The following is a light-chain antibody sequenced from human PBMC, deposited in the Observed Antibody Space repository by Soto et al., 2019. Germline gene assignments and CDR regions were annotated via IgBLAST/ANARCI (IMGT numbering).Light chain of an antibody. CDR2: LGS. J-gene: IGKJ5*01. CDR1: QSLTHSSGYNY. Sequence: EIVLTQSPLSLSVSPGEPASISCRSSQSLTHSSGYNYLDWYLLKSGQPPQQVIYLGSNRGSGVPDRFSGSGSGTHFTLTISRVETEDAGVYFCMQPLQTLITFGQGTRLEIQ. V-gene: IGKV2-28*01. CDR3: MQPLQTLIT.